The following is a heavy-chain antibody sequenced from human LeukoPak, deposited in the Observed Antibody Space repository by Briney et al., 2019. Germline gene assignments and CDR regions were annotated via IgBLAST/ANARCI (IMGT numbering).Heavy chain of an antibody. J-gene: IGHJ5*02. V-gene: IGHV1-46*01. CDR3: ARDNSVGDSAWWFDP. D-gene: IGHD5-12*01. Sequence: ASVKVSCKASGYTFTNNFMHWVRQAPGQGLEWMGIINPGGDNTWYAQKFQGRVTMTRDMATSTDYMEVSSLRSEDTAVYYCARDNSVGDSAWWFDPWGQGTLVTVSS. CDR2: INPGGDNT. CDR1: GYTFTNNF.